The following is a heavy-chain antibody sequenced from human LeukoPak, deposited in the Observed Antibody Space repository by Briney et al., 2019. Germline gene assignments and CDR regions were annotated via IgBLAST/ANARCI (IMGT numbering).Heavy chain of an antibody. D-gene: IGHD2-2*01. CDR1: GGSISSYC. Sequence: SETLSLTCTVSGGSISSYCWSWIRQPPGKGLEWIGYIYYSGSTNYNPSLKSRVTISVDTSKNQFSLKLSSVTAADTAVYYCARSPIVVVPAAKAYYYYGMDVWGQGTTVTVSS. V-gene: IGHV4-59*01. CDR2: IYYSGST. CDR3: ARSPIVVVPAAKAYYYYGMDV. J-gene: IGHJ6*02.